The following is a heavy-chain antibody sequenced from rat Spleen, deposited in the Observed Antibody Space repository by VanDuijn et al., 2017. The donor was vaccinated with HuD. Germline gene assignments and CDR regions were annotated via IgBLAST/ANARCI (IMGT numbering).Heavy chain of an antibody. Sequence: QVQLKESGPGLVQPSQTLSLTCTVSGFSLSRHGVIWVRQPPGKGLEWMGIIWGNGETNYTSALKSRLSINRDTSKSQVFLKMDSLQTEDTAIYFCTRNRYRYTSGYVMDAWGQGVSVTVSS. J-gene: IGHJ4*01. CDR1: GFSLSRHG. CDR2: IWGNGET. D-gene: IGHD1-5*01. CDR3: TRNRYRYTSGYVMDA. V-gene: IGHV2-13*01.